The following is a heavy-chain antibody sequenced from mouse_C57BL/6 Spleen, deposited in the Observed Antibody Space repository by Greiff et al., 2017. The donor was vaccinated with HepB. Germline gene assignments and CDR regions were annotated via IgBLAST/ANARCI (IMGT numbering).Heavy chain of an antibody. CDR2: IHPNSGST. CDR3: AREATVVDYYFDY. D-gene: IGHD1-1*01. J-gene: IGHJ2*01. V-gene: IGHV1-64*01. CDR1: GYTFTSYW. Sequence: VQLQQPGAELVKPGASVKLSCKASGYTFTSYWMHWVKQRPGQGLEWIGMIHPNSGSTNYNEKFKSKATLTVDKSSSTAYMQLSSLTSEDSAVYYCAREATVVDYYFDYWGQGTTLTVSS.